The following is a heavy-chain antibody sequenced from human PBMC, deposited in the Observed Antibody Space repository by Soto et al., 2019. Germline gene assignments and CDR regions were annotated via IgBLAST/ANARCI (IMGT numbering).Heavy chain of an antibody. V-gene: IGHV3-53*01. CDR1: GFTVSSEY. CDR3: ARASGSRFFDY. Sequence: GESLRLSCAASGFTVSSEYMSWVRQAPGKGLEWVSGIYSGGNTYYADSVKGRFTISRDTSKNTLYLQMNSLRADDTAVYYCARASGSRFFDYWGQGALVTVSS. J-gene: IGHJ4*02. D-gene: IGHD1-26*01. CDR2: IYSGGNT.